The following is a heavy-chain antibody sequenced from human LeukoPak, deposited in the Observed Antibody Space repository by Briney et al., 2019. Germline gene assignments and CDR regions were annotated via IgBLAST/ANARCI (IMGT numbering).Heavy chain of an antibody. CDR1: GFTFSTVW. CDR2: INGDGGRT. Sequence: GGSLRLSCAASGFTFSTVWMNWVRQVPGKGLMWVSRINGDGGRTTYADSVKGRFTISRDNTRDTLYLQMNSLRVEDTAVYYCAKSDWFDPWGQGTLVTVSS. V-gene: IGHV3-74*03. J-gene: IGHJ5*02. CDR3: AKSDWFDP.